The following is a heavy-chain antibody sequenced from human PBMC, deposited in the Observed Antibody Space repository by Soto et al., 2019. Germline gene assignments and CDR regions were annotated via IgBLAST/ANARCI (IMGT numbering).Heavy chain of an antibody. CDR3: AKDLSVVFDY. V-gene: IGHV3-7*01. J-gene: IGHJ4*02. D-gene: IGHD2-15*01. CDR2: LNKDGNVK. Sequence: GGSLRLSCAASGFMFNNYWMSWVRQAPGKGLEWVANLNKDGNVKNYVDSVKGRFTISRDNAKTSLYLEMNSLRVEDTAVYYCAKDLSVVFDYWGQGTLVTSPQ. CDR1: GFMFNNYW.